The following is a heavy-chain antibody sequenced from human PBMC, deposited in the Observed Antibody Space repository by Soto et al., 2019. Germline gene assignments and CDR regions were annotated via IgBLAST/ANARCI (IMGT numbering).Heavy chain of an antibody. J-gene: IGHJ4*02. V-gene: IGHV3-30-3*01. CDR2: ISYDGVNK. CDR1: GFSFSSYA. Sequence: GGSLRLSCAASGFSFSSYALHWVRQAPGKGLEWLGVISYDGVNKYYADSVKGRFTISRDDSKSTLYLQMNSLRAEDTAVYYCARDPSHSYYTLFYYFDYWGQGTLVTVSS. D-gene: IGHD1-26*01. CDR3: ARDPSHSYYTLFYYFDY.